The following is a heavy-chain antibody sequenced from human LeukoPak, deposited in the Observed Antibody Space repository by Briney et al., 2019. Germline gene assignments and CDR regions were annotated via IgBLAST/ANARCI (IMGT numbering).Heavy chain of an antibody. CDR3: AKDISGSYDVSAFDI. CDR1: GFTFSSYA. J-gene: IGHJ3*02. CDR2: ISGSGGST. Sequence: GSLRLSCAASGFTFSSYAMSWVRKAPGKGLEWVSAISGSGGSTYYADSVKGRFTISRDNSKNTLYLQTNSLRAEGTAVYYCAKDISGSYDVSAFDIWGQGTMVTVSS. V-gene: IGHV3-23*01. D-gene: IGHD1-26*01.